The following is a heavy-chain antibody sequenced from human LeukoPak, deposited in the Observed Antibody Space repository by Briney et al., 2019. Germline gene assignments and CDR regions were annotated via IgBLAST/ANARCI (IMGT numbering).Heavy chain of an antibody. Sequence: GGSLRLSCAASGFTFSTYAMNWVRQAPGKGLEWVAVISDDGRDNYYADSVKGRFTISRDNSKSTLYLQMNSLRDDDSAAYFCARVYLERLTAGYFDHWGQGTQVAVS. CDR2: ISDDGRDN. D-gene: IGHD2-8*01. CDR1: GFTFSTYA. CDR3: ARVYLERLTAGYFDH. J-gene: IGHJ4*02. V-gene: IGHV3-30*04.